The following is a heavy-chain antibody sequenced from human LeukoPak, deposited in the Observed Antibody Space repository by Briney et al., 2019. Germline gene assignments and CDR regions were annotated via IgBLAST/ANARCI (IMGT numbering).Heavy chain of an antibody. CDR1: GFILSTSE. CDR2: IYSDNT. D-gene: IGHD3-10*01. CDR3: ARDLVYYYGSGSYLDY. Sequence: GGSLRLSCVASGFILSTSEMSWVRQAPGKGLEWVSFIYSDNTHYSDSVKGRFTISRDNPKNTLYLQMNSLRAEDTAVYYCARDLVYYYGSGSYLDYWGQGTLVTVSS. V-gene: IGHV3-66*03. J-gene: IGHJ4*02.